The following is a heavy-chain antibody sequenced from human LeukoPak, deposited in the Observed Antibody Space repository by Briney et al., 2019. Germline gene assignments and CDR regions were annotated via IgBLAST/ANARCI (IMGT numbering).Heavy chain of an antibody. CDR3: ASSTPLTSFDY. D-gene: IGHD3-10*01. CDR2: ISSSGSTI. Sequence: PGGSLRLSCAASGFTFSSYEMNWVRQAPGKGLEWVSYISSSGSTIYYADSVKGRFTISRDIAKNSLYLQMNSLRAEDTAVYYCASSTPLTSFDYWGQGTLVTVSS. J-gene: IGHJ4*02. CDR1: GFTFSSYE. V-gene: IGHV3-48*03.